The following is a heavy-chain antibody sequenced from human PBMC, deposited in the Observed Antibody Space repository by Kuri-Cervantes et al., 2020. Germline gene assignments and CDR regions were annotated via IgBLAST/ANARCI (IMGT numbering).Heavy chain of an antibody. CDR3: ASPTTVTNAALLGC. CDR1: GYTFTSYG. CDR2: ISAYNGNT. J-gene: IGHJ4*02. V-gene: IGHV1-18*01. D-gene: IGHD4-17*01. Sequence: ASVKVSCKASGYTFTSYGINWVRQAPGQGLEWMGWISAYNGNTNYAQKLQGRVTMTTDTSTSTAYMELRSLRSDDTAVYYCASPTTVTNAALLGCWGQGTLVTVSS.